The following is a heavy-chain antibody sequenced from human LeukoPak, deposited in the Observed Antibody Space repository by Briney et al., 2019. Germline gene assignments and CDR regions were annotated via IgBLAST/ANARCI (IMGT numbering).Heavy chain of an antibody. J-gene: IGHJ3*02. CDR1: GSTFDDYA. CDR3: AKGMNWNYAHDAFDI. Sequence: GRSLRLSCAASGSTFDDYAMHWVRQAPGKGLEWVSGISWNSGSIGYADSVKGRFTISRDNAKNSLYLQMNSLRAEDTALYYCAKGMNWNYAHDAFDIWGQGTMVTVSS. D-gene: IGHD1-7*01. V-gene: IGHV3-9*01. CDR2: ISWNSGSI.